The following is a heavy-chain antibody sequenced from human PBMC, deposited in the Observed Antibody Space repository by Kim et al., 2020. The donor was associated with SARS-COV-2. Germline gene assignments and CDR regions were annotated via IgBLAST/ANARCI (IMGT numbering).Heavy chain of an antibody. J-gene: IGHJ4*02. D-gene: IGHD5-12*01. V-gene: IGHV4-59*01. CDR3: AREHVEIGTPYYFDY. Sequence: PYLKSRVTISVDTSKNQFSLKLSSVTAADTAVYYCAREHVEIGTPYYFDYWGQGTLVTVSS.